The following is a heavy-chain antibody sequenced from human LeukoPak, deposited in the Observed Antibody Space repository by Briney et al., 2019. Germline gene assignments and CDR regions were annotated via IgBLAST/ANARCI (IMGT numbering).Heavy chain of an antibody. D-gene: IGHD3-10*01. V-gene: IGHV4-59*05. CDR3: ASTYYYGSGSYYAFDY. CDR2: IYYSGST. Sequence: SETLSLTCTVSGGSISSYYWSWIRQPPGKGLEWIGSIYYSGSTYYNPSLKSRVTISVDTSKNQFSLKLSSVTAADTAVYYCASTYYYGSGSYYAFDYWGQGTLVTVSS. CDR1: GGSISSYY. J-gene: IGHJ4*02.